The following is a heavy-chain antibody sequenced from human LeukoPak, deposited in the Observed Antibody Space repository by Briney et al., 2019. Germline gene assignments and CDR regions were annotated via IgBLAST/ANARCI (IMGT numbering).Heavy chain of an antibody. V-gene: IGHV1-69*04. CDR1: GGTFSSYA. Sequence: SVKVSCKASGGTFSSYAISWVRQAPGQGLEWMGRIIPILGIANYAQKFQGRVTITADKSTSTAYMELSSLRSEDTAVYYCAREGQFGSGCLDYWGQGTLVTASS. CDR3: AREGQFGSGCLDY. D-gene: IGHD5-12*01. J-gene: IGHJ4*02. CDR2: IIPILGIA.